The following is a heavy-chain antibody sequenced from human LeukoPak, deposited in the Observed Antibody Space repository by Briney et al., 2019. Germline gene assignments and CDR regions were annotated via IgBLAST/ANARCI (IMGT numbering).Heavy chain of an antibody. J-gene: IGHJ4*02. V-gene: IGHV4-39*01. Sequence: SETLSLTCTVSGGSIGSSGYYWGWIRQPPGKGLEWIGSIYYSGSTYYNPSLKSRVTISVDTSKNQFSLKLSSVTAADTAVYYCARGNYYDSSGYYSPFDYWGQGTLVTVSS. CDR3: ARGNYYDSSGYYSPFDY. CDR1: GGSIGSSGYY. D-gene: IGHD3-22*01. CDR2: IYYSGST.